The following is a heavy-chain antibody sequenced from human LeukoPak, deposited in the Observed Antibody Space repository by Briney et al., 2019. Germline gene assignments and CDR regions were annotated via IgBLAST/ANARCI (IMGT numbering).Heavy chain of an antibody. CDR1: GGSISSSSYY. D-gene: IGHD3-10*01. V-gene: IGHV4-39*07. J-gene: IGHJ6*03. Sequence: PSETLSLTCTVSGGSISSSSYYWGWIRQPPGKGLEWIGSIYYSGSTYYNPSLKSRVTISVDTSKNQFSLKLSSVTAADTAVYYCARDLDYYGSGSYVGFSGYYYMDVWGKGTTVTVSS. CDR3: ARDLDYYGSGSYVGFSGYYYMDV. CDR2: IYYSGST.